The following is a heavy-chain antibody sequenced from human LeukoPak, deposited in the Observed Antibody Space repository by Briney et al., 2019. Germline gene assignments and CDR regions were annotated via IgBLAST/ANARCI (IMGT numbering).Heavy chain of an antibody. Sequence: SETLSLTCAVYGGSFSGYHWSWIRQPPGKGLEWIGEIDRSETTNYNPSLKSRITISVDTSKNQFSLKLSSVTAADTAMYYCARGGLVGTFDYWGQGTLVTVSS. D-gene: IGHD2-15*01. CDR3: ARGGLVGTFDY. CDR2: IDRSETT. V-gene: IGHV4-34*01. CDR1: GGSFSGYH. J-gene: IGHJ4*02.